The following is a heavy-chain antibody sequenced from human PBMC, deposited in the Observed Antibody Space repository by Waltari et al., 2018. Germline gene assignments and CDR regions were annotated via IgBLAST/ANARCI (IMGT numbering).Heavy chain of an antibody. CDR3: AREVVGATALDYFDY. Sequence: QVQLQESGPGLVKPSQTLSLTCTVSGGSISSGGYYWSWIRQHPGKGLEWIGYIYYSGSTYYNPSLKSRVTISVDKSKNQFSLKLSSVTAADTAVYYCAREVVGATALDYFDYWGQGTLVTVSS. CDR1: GGSISSGGYY. D-gene: IGHD1-26*01. J-gene: IGHJ4*02. CDR2: IYYSGST. V-gene: IGHV4-31*03.